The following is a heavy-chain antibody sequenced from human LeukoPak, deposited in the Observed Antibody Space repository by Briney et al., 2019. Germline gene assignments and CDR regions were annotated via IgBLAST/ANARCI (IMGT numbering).Heavy chain of an antibody. J-gene: IGHJ4*02. Sequence: SETLSLTCAVSGGSISTRNWWSWVRQPPGKGLEWIGEIYHSGSTNYNPSLKSRVTISVDKSKSQFSLKLSSVTAADTAVYYCARNYRSGGIIYYFDYWGQGTLVTVSS. D-gene: IGHD6-25*01. CDR1: GGSISTRNW. CDR2: IYHSGST. CDR3: ARNYRSGGIIYYFDY. V-gene: IGHV4-4*02.